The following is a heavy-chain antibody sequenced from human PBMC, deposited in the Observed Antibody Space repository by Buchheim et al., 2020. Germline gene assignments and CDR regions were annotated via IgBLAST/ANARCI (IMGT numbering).Heavy chain of an antibody. CDR3: ARMGFFWSGQYYFDY. D-gene: IGHD3-3*01. Sequence: QVQLQESGPGLVKPSQTLSLTCTVSGGSISSGSYYWSWIRQPAGKGLEWIGGIYTSGSTNYNPSLKSRVTISVDTSKNQFSLKLSSVTAAVTAVYYCARMGFFWSGQYYFDYWGQGTL. CDR1: GGSISSGSYY. J-gene: IGHJ4*02. CDR2: IYTSGST. V-gene: IGHV4-61*02.